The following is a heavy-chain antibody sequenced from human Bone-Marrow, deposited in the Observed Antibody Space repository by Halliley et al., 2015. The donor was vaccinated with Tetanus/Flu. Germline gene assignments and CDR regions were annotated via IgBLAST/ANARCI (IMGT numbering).Heavy chain of an antibody. D-gene: IGHD6-19*01. CDR2: ISGGAGSS. CDR3: AKDPVMAVAGSLNCFDN. J-gene: IGHJ4*02. Sequence: ISGGAGSSYCADSVKSRFTISRDNSKNTVFLQMNSLRAEDSAVYYCAKDPVMAVAGSLNCFDNWGQGTLVSGSS. V-gene: IGHV3-23*01.